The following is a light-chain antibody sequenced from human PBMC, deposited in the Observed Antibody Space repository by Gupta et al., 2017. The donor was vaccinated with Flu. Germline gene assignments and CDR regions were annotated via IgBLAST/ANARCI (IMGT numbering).Light chain of an antibody. CDR1: SSDVGGYDY. J-gene: IGLJ1*01. CDR3: SSYISTTTGDNYV. V-gene: IGLV2-14*01. Sequence: HSALTQPASVSGSPGQSITIFCTRTSSDVGGYDYVSWYQQYPGKVPKPIIYEVSNRPSVVSDRFYGSKSGKTTSMTISGLQAYDEADDYCSSYISTTTGDNYVFGIGTKVTVL. CDR2: EVS.